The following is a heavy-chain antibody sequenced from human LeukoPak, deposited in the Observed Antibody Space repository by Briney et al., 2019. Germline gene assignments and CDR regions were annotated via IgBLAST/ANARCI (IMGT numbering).Heavy chain of an antibody. D-gene: IGHD1-26*01. J-gene: IGHJ4*02. Sequence: GGSLRLSCEASGFTFSSYWMSWVRQAPGKGLEWVANIRDDGGEIYYVDSVKGRFTISRDNAKSSLFLQMNSLRAEDAAVYYCARDKPRGSYYGSIFDSWGQGTLVTVSS. V-gene: IGHV3-7*01. CDR3: ARDKPRGSYYGSIFDS. CDR1: GFTFSSYW. CDR2: IRDDGGEI.